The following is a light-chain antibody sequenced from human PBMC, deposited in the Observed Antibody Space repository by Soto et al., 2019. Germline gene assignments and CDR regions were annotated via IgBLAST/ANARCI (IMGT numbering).Light chain of an antibody. CDR1: NSDVGGYNY. V-gene: IGLV2-14*01. CDR2: EVS. J-gene: IGLJ3*02. Sequence: QSALTQPASVSGSPGQSITISCTGTNSDVGGYNYVSWYQQYPGKAPKLMIYEVSNRPSGVSNRFSASKSGNTASLTISGLQADDEADYYCSSFTTTNTWVFGGGTKLTVL. CDR3: SSFTTTNTWV.